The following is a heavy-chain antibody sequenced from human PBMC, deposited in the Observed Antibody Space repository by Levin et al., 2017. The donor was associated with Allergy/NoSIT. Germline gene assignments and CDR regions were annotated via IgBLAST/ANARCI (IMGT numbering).Heavy chain of an antibody. CDR1: GFTFSSYG. CDR3: AKPIRQATVVKRAAFDI. Sequence: LSLTCAASGFTFSSYGMHWVRQAPGKGLEWVAVISYDGSNKYYADSVKGRFTISRDNSKNTLYLQMNSLRAEDTAVYYCAKPIRQATVVKRAAFDIWGQGTMVTVSS. V-gene: IGHV3-30*18. CDR2: ISYDGSNK. J-gene: IGHJ3*02. D-gene: IGHD4-23*01.